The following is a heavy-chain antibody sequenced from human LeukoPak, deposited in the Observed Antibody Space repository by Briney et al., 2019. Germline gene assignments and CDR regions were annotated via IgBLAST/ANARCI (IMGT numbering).Heavy chain of an antibody. CDR3: ARSAVQANTPFYFDF. CDR2: ISAGSSNT. V-gene: IGHV3-48*01. CDR1: GFSFASYG. Sequence: GGSLRLSCSASGFSFASYGMNWVRQAPGSGLKWVAYISAGSSNTFYADSVKGRFTISRDDADNFLHLQMNSPSAEDTAVYYCARSAVQANTPFYFDFWGQGALVTVSS. D-gene: IGHD1-26*01. J-gene: IGHJ4*02.